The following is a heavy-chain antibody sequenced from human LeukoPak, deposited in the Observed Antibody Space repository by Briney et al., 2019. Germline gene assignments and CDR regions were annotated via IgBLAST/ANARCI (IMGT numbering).Heavy chain of an antibody. Sequence: GGSLRLSCAASGFTFSTSAMTWVRQAPGKGLEWVSGISWNSGSIGYADSVKGRFTISRDNAKNSLYLQMNSLRAEDTALYYCAKSQSPRLLWFGELLQSPFDYWGQGTLVTVSS. CDR2: ISWNSGSI. CDR1: GFTFSTSA. D-gene: IGHD3-10*01. CDR3: AKSQSPRLLWFGELLQSPFDY. J-gene: IGHJ4*02. V-gene: IGHV3-9*01.